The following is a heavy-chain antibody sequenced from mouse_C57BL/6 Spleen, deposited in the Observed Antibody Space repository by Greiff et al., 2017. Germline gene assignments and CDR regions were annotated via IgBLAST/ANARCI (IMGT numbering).Heavy chain of an antibody. CDR1: GYTFTDYN. CDR3: ARSDYYGSSPPYAMDY. J-gene: IGHJ4*01. V-gene: IGHV1-22*01. CDR2: INPNNGGT. D-gene: IGHD1-1*01. Sequence: VQLQQSGPELVKPGASVKMSCKASGYTFTDYNMHWVKQSHGKSLEWIGYINPNNGGTSYNQKFKGKATLTVNKSSSTAYMELRSLTSEDSAVYYCARSDYYGSSPPYAMDYWGQGTSVTVSS.